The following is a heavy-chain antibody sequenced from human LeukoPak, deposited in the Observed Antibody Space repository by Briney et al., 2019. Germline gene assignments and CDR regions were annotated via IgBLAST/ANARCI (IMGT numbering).Heavy chain of an antibody. CDR2: IYHSGST. D-gene: IGHD2-2*01. V-gene: IGHV4-30-2*01. CDR3: ARTRGSTSPFDY. CDR1: GGSISSGGYS. Sequence: SETLSLTCAVSGGSISSGGYSWSWLRQPPGTGLEWIGYIYHSGSTYYNPSLKSRVTISVDRSKNQFSLKLSSVTAADTAVYYCARTRGSTSPFDYWGQGTLVTVSS. J-gene: IGHJ4*02.